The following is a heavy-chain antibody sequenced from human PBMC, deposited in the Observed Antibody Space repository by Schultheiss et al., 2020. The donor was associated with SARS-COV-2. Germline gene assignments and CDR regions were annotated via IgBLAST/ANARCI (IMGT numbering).Heavy chain of an antibody. J-gene: IGHJ5*02. V-gene: IGHV3-23*01. Sequence: GGSLRLSCAASGFTVSSNEMSWVRQAPGKGLEWVSAISGSGGSTYYADSVKGRFTISRDNAKNSLSLQMNSLSAEDTAVYYCARGSSGYYLNWFDPWGQGTLVTVSS. CDR2: ISGSGGST. CDR1: GFTVSSNE. D-gene: IGHD3-22*01. CDR3: ARGSSGYYLNWFDP.